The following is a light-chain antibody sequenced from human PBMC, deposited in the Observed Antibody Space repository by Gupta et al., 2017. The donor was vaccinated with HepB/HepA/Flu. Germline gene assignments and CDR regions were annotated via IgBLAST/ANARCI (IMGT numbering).Light chain of an antibody. CDR1: SLRSYY. Sequence: SSELTQDPAVSVALGQTVRITCQGDSLRSYYASWYQQKPGQAHVLVIYGKNNRPSGIPDRFSGSRSGNTASLTITGAQAEDEADYYCNSRDISGNHLVFGGGTKLTVL. CDR2: GKN. J-gene: IGLJ2*01. CDR3: NSRDISGNHLV. V-gene: IGLV3-19*01.